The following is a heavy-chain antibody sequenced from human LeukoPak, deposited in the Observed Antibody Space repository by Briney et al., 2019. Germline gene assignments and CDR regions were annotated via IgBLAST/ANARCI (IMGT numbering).Heavy chain of an antibody. Sequence: SETLSLTCAVYGESFSEYYWSWIRQPPGKGLEWIGQINHSGGTNYHPSLKTRVTISLDTSKNQVSLKLSSVTAADTAVYYCARGITMVRGVNDYWGQGTLVTVSS. J-gene: IGHJ4*02. CDR3: ARGITMVRGVNDY. D-gene: IGHD3-10*01. CDR2: INHSGGT. CDR1: GESFSEYY. V-gene: IGHV4-34*01.